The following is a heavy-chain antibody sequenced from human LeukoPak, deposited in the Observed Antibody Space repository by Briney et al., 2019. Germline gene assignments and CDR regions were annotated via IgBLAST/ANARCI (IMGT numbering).Heavy chain of an antibody. Sequence: ASVKVSCKASGYTFTSYGISWVRQAPGQGLEWMGWISAYNGNTNYAQKLQGRVTTTTDTSTSTAYMELRSLRSDDTAVYYCARALKVGATTYYGMDVWGQGTTVTVSS. CDR1: GYTFTSYG. D-gene: IGHD1-26*01. V-gene: IGHV1-18*01. CDR3: ARALKVGATTYYGMDV. CDR2: ISAYNGNT. J-gene: IGHJ6*02.